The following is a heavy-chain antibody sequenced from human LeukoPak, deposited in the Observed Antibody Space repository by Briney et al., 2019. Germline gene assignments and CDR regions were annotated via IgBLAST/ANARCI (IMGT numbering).Heavy chain of an antibody. D-gene: IGHD3/OR15-3a*01. CDR2: IKQDGSEK. J-gene: IGHJ3*02. CDR1: GFTFSSYW. CDR3: AREGLVTYDAFDI. Sequence: GGSLRLSCAASGFTFSSYWMSWVRQAPGKGLEWVANIKQDGSEKYYVDSVKGRFTISRDNAKNSLYLHMNSLRAEDTAVYYCAREGLVTYDAFDIWGQGTMVTVSS. V-gene: IGHV3-7*01.